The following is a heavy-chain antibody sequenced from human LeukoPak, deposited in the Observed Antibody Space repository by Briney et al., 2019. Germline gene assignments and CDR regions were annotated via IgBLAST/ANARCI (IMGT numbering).Heavy chain of an antibody. Sequence: GGSLRLSCAASGFSVTNQYMNWVRQAPGKGLEWVSVIYSAGSTDYAASVKGRFTISRDNPKNTLFLQMNSLRVDDTAVYFCAKGESGYDPLTSWGQGTLVTVSA. CDR3: AKGESGYDPLTS. CDR2: IYSAGST. CDR1: GFSVTNQY. J-gene: IGHJ5*02. D-gene: IGHD5-12*01. V-gene: IGHV3-66*01.